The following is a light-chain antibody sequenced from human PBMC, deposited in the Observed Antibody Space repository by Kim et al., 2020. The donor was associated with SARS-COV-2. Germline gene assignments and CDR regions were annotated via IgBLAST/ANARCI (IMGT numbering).Light chain of an antibody. Sequence: SSELTQDPAVSVALGQTVRITCQGDNLRSYYASWYQQKPRQAPILVIYGKNNRPSGIPARFSGSSSGNTASLTITGAQAEDEADYYCNTRDSSGNHLTWVFGGGTQLTVL. V-gene: IGLV3-19*01. CDR1: NLRSYY. CDR2: GKN. J-gene: IGLJ3*02. CDR3: NTRDSSGNHLTWV.